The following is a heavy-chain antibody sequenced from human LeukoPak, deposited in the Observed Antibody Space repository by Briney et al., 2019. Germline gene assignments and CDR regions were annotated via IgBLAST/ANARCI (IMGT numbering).Heavy chain of an antibody. J-gene: IGHJ4*02. D-gene: IGHD2-2*01. CDR1: GFTFSSYA. CDR2: ISYDGSNK. Sequence: PGASLRLSCAASGFTFSSYAMSWVRQAPGKGLEWVAVISYDGSNKYYADSVKGRFTISRDNSKNTLYLQMNSLRAEDTAVYYCARDRAGVPAAPGDYWGQGTLVTVSS. CDR3: ARDRAGVPAAPGDY. V-gene: IGHV3-30-3*01.